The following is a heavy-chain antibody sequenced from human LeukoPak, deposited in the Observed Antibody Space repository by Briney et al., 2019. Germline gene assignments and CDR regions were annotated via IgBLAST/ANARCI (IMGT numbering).Heavy chain of an antibody. Sequence: ASVKVSCKASRYTFTPYYIHWVRQAPGQGREWMGWIYTSNGATNYALNFQGRATITRDTSIGTAYMELTNLLADGTAIYCCASEAYCNGNRCSLQRVAFWRQGTLVSVSS. CDR1: RYTFTPYY. D-gene: IGHD2-15*01. V-gene: IGHV1-2*02. CDR2: IYTSNGAT. CDR3: ASEAYCNGNRCSLQRVAF. J-gene: IGHJ4*02.